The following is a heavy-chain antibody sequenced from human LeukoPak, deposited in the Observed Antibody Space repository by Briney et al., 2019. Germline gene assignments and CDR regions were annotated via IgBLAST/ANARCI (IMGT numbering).Heavy chain of an antibody. J-gene: IGHJ4*02. Sequence: GGSLRLSCAASGFTDTSYAMSWVRQTPDKPTESVSSTSSGGDITHHADSVMARFTISRDLSKNTLCLEMNSLRAEVTAVYYCAKSDCGGDCYLLDYWGQGTLVTVCS. V-gene: IGHV3-23*01. CDR1: GFTDTSYA. CDR2: TSSGGDIT. D-gene: IGHD2-21*02. CDR3: AKSDCGGDCYLLDY.